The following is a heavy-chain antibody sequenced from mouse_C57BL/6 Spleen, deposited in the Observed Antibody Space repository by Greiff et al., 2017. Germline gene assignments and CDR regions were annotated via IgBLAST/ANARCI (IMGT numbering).Heavy chain of an antibody. CDR3: ARGSISIRSDYVDY. CDR2: IYPNSGGT. D-gene: IGHD1-1*02. Sequence: EVQLQQSGPELAKPGASVKLSCKASGYTFTDYYMTWVKQSNGKSLEWIGDIYPNSGGTNYNKKFKGKATLTADKSSSTAYMEIRGLTYEDSAVYCCARGSISIRSDYVDYWGQGTTLTVSS. CDR1: GYTFTDYY. J-gene: IGHJ2*01. V-gene: IGHV1-26*01.